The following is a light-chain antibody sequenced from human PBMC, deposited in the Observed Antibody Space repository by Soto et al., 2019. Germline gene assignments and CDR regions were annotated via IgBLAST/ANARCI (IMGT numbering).Light chain of an antibody. Sequence: QSVLTQPASVSGSPGQSITISCTGTSGDIGGYNYVSWYQQHPGKAPKLLISEVTNRPSGVSNRFTGSKSGNTAYLTISGLQAEDEADYYCSSYTTNITPVVFGGGTKLTVL. J-gene: IGLJ2*01. CDR1: SGDIGGYNY. CDR2: EVT. CDR3: SSYTTNITPVV. V-gene: IGLV2-14*01.